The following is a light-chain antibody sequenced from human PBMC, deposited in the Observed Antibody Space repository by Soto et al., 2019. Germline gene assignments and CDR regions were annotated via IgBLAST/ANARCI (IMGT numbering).Light chain of an antibody. CDR3: QQYDDLPIT. CDR1: QDIDDN. CDR2: ETS. J-gene: IGKJ5*01. Sequence: DIQMTQSPSSLSASVGQRVTITCQASQDIDDNLNWYQQKQGKAPKVLIYETSNLQTGVPSRFSGSGSGRDFTLTISSLQPEDIATYYCQQYDDLPITFGQGTRLEIK. V-gene: IGKV1-33*01.